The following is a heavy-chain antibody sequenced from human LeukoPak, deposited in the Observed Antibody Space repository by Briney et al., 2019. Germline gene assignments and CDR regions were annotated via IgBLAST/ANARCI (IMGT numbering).Heavy chain of an antibody. V-gene: IGHV3-48*03. J-gene: IGHJ3*02. CDR3: ARVTVAVAGPWAFDI. D-gene: IGHD6-19*01. CDR2: ISSSGSTI. CDR1: GFTFSSYE. Sequence: PGGSLRLSCAASGFTFSSYEMNWVRQAPGKGLERVSYISSSGSTIYYADSVKGRFTISRDNAKNSLYLQMNSLRAEDTAVYYCARVTVAVAGPWAFDIWGQGTMVTVSS.